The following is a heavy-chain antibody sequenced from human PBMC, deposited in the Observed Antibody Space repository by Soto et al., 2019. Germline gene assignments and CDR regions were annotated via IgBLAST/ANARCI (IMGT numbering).Heavy chain of an antibody. CDR3: AKDGVAHMPLYTSGYSYDH. J-gene: IGHJ4*02. V-gene: IGHV3-23*01. CDR2: ISGSDGST. CDR1: GFTVSSNY. Sequence: PGGSLRLSCAASGFTVSSNYMSWVRQAPGKGLEWVSAISGSDGSTYYADSVKGRFTISRDNSRTTLYLQMNSLRAEDTAVYYCAKDGVAHMPLYTSGYSYDHWGQGTPVTVYS. D-gene: IGHD3-22*01.